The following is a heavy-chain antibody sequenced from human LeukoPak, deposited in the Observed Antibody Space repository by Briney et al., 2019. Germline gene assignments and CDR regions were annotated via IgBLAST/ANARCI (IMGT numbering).Heavy chain of an antibody. Sequence: SETLSLTCTGSSDSISSSYWSWIRQPPGKGLEWIGYIYYSGSTNYNPSLKSRVAISVDTSKNQFSLKLNSVTAADTAVYYCANMIYDSSGHYYFDYWGQGTLVTVSS. CDR1: SDSISSSY. J-gene: IGHJ4*02. CDR3: ANMIYDSSGHYYFDY. CDR2: IYYSGST. V-gene: IGHV4-59*01. D-gene: IGHD3-22*01.